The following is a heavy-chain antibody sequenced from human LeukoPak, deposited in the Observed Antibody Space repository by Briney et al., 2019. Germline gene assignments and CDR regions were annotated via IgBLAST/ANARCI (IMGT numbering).Heavy chain of an antibody. CDR2: IKQDGSEK. D-gene: IGHD6-13*01. Sequence: PGGSLRLSCAASGFTFSSYAMSWVRQAPGKGLEWVANIKQDGSEKYYVDSVKGRFTISRDNAKNSLYLQMNSLRAEDTAVYYCASGAAADLGYWGQGTLVTVSS. V-gene: IGHV3-7*01. CDR3: ASGAAADLGY. J-gene: IGHJ4*02. CDR1: GFTFSSYA.